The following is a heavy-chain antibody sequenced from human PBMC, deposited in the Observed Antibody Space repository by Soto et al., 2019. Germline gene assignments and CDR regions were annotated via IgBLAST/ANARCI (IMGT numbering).Heavy chain of an antibody. D-gene: IGHD2-2*01. V-gene: IGHV3-53*01. CDR2: IYSGGST. CDR1: GFPVSSNY. J-gene: IGHJ4*02. CDR3: ARSPYFCISTSCLDY. Sequence: SLRLSCAASGFPVSSNYMSWVRQAPGKGLEWVSVIYSGGSTYYADSVKGRFTISRDNAKNSLYLQMNSLRAEDTAVYYCARSPYFCISTSCLDYWGQETLVTVSS.